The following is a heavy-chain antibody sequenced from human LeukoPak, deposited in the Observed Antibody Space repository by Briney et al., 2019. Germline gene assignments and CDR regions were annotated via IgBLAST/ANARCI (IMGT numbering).Heavy chain of an antibody. D-gene: IGHD3-3*01. Sequence: SETLSLTCGVSGGSVINTNWWTWVRQPPGKGLEWIGEVHLDGRTNYNPSLESRLTMSVDVSENQVSLKLTSVTAADTVVYYCAREGGFYRPLDYSGQGTLVTVSS. J-gene: IGHJ4*02. CDR2: VHLDGRT. V-gene: IGHV4-4*02. CDR1: GGSVINTNW. CDR3: AREGGFYRPLDY.